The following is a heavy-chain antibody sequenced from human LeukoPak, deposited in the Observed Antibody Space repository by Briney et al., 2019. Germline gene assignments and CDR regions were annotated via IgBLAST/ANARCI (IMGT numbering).Heavy chain of an antibody. V-gene: IGHV3-33*06. Sequence: ARGSLRLSCAASGFTFSSYGMHWVRQAPGKGLEWVAVIWYDGSNKYYADSVKGRFTISRDNSKNTLYLQMNSLRAEDTAVYYCAKDLVSSGWPDAFDIWGQGTMVTVSS. J-gene: IGHJ3*02. CDR3: AKDLVSSGWPDAFDI. CDR1: GFTFSSYG. CDR2: IWYDGSNK. D-gene: IGHD6-19*01.